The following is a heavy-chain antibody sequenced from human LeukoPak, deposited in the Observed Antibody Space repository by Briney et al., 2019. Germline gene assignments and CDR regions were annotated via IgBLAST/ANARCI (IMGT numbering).Heavy chain of an antibody. D-gene: IGHD3-10*01. J-gene: IGHJ4*02. CDR3: ARARSSEGSDEGY. V-gene: IGHV3-48*03. Sequence: GGSLRLSCAASGSTFSSYEMNWVRQAPGKGLEWVSYISSSGSTIYYADSVKGRFTISRDNAKNSLYLQMNSLRAEDTAVYYCARARSSEGSDEGYWGQGTLVTVSS. CDR2: ISSSGSTI. CDR1: GSTFSSYE.